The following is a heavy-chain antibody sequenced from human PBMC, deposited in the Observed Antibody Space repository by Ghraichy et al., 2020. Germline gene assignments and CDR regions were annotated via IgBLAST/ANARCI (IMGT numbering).Heavy chain of an antibody. J-gene: IGHJ4*02. V-gene: IGHV4-34*01. CDR3: ARLLYSGSYSLDY. CDR1: GGSFSGYY. Sequence: SETLSLTCAVYGGSFSGYYWSWIRQPPGKGLEWIGEINHSGSTNYNPSLKSRVTISVDTSKNQFSLKLSSVTAADTAVYYCARLLYSGSYSLDYWGQGTLVTVSS. D-gene: IGHD1-26*01. CDR2: INHSGST.